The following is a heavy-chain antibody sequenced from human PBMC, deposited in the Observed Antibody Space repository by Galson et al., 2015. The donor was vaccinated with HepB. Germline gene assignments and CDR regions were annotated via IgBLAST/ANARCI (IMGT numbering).Heavy chain of an antibody. J-gene: IGHJ6*03. CDR2: ISDSATYI. CDR1: GFIFSSYS. D-gene: IGHD3-22*01. CDR3: ARGSGYYDTSGYSPYYYYYYMDV. Sequence: SLRLSCAAPGFIFSSYSMNWVRQAPGKGLEWVSSISDSATYIYYADSLKGRFTISRDNAKNSLYLQMNSLRAEDTAVYYCARGSGYYDTSGYSPYYYYYYMDVWGKGTTVTVSS. V-gene: IGHV3-21*01.